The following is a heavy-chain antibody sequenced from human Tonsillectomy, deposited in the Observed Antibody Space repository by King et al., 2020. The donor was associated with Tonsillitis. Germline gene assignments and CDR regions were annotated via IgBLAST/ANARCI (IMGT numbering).Heavy chain of an antibody. J-gene: IGHJ6*03. CDR3: ARIQWLANYYYYYMDV. V-gene: IGHV4-39*01. D-gene: IGHD6-19*01. CDR2: VYYRGST. CDR1: SGSISSASYY. Sequence: LQLQESGPGLVKPSETLSLTFTVSSGSISSASYYWGWIRLPPGMGLEWSGSVYYRGSTYYNPSLKRRGTISVDTSKNQFSLKLSSVTAADTAVYYCARIQWLANYYYYYMDVWGKGTTVTVSS.